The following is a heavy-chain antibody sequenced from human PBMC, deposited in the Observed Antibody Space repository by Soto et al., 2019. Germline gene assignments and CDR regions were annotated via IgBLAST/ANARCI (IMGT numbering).Heavy chain of an antibody. CDR2: IIPSFGSA. CDR3: ASSVYYDSSGPYYYGMDV. Sequence: ASVKVSCKASGGTFSSYAISWVRQAPGQGLEWMGGIIPSFGSANYAQKFQGRVTITPDESTSTAYMELSSLRSEDTAVYYGASSVYYDSSGPYYYGMDVWGQGTTVTVSS. CDR1: GGTFSSYA. V-gene: IGHV1-69*13. J-gene: IGHJ6*02. D-gene: IGHD3-22*01.